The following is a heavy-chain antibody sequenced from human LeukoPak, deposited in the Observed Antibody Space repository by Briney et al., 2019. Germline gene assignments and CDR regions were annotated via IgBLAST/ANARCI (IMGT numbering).Heavy chain of an antibody. Sequence: GASVKVSCKASGYTFTSYGISWVRQAPGQGLEWMGWISAYNGNTNYAQKLQGRVTMTTDTSTSTAYMELRSLRSDDTAVYYCARDSAGDFFRGIIGYMDVWGKGTTVTVSS. J-gene: IGHJ6*03. CDR2: ISAYNGNT. V-gene: IGHV1-18*01. CDR1: GYTFTSYG. CDR3: ARDSAGDFFRGIIGYMDV. D-gene: IGHD3-3*01.